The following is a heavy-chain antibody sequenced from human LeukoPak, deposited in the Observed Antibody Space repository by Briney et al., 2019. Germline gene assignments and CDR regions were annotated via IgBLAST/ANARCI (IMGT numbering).Heavy chain of an antibody. V-gene: IGHV1-24*01. CDR1: GSTLTELS. CDR2: VDPEDGET. D-gene: IGHD3-16*01. Sequence: SGKLSCKVSGSTLTELSMHWVRQAPGKGLEWRGGVDPEDGETIYAQKFQGRVTMTTDTSTSTAYMELRSLRFDDTAIYYCARVWWSTTSRHFDHWGQGTLVTVSS. CDR3: ARVWWSTTSRHFDH. J-gene: IGHJ4*02.